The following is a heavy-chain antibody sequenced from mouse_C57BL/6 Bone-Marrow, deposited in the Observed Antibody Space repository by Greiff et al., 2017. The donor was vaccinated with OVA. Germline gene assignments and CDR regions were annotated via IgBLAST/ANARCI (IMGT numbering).Heavy chain of an antibody. CDR2: IYPRSGNT. Sequence: VKLQESGAELARPGASVKLSCKASGYTFTSYGISWVKQRTGQGLEWIGEIYPRSGNTYYNEKFKGKATLTADKSSSTAYMELRSLTSEDSAVYFCAGDGYYVFYAMDYWGQGTSVTVSS. V-gene: IGHV1-81*01. CDR3: AGDGYYVFYAMDY. CDR1: GYTFTSYG. D-gene: IGHD2-3*01. J-gene: IGHJ4*01.